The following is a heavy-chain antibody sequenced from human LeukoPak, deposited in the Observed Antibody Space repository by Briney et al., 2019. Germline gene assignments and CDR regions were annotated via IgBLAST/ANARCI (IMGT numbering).Heavy chain of an antibody. J-gene: IGHJ5*02. CDR3: ARTVIVVVVAAKFWTQFDP. CDR1: GGSISSGSYY. CDR2: IYYSGST. V-gene: IGHV4-61*01. Sequence: SQTLSLTCTVSGGSISSGSYYWSWIRQPPGKGLEWIGYIYYSGSTNYNPSLKSRVTISVDTSKNQFSLKLSSVTAADTAVYCCARTVIVVVVAAKFWTQFDPWGQGTLVTVSS. D-gene: IGHD2-15*01.